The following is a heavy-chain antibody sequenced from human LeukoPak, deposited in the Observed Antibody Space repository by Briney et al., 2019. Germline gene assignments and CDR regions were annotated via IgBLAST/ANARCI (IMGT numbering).Heavy chain of an antibody. CDR1: GFTFSSYA. CDR3: ATPPGYWGSAPFDY. D-gene: IGHD7-27*01. J-gene: IGHJ4*02. V-gene: IGHV3-15*01. Sequence: PGGSLRLSCAASGFTFSSYAMSWVRQAPGKGLEWVGRIKSKTDGETTDYAAPVKGRFTISRDDSKNTLYLQMNSLQTEDTAVYYCATPPGYWGSAPFDYWGQGTLVTVSS. CDR2: IKSKTDGETT.